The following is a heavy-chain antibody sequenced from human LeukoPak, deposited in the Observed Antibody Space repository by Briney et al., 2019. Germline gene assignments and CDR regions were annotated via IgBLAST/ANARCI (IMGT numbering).Heavy chain of an antibody. D-gene: IGHD4-17*01. CDR1: GFTVSNNY. Sequence: GGSLRLSCAASGFTVSNNYMTWVRQAPGKGLEWVSGISGNGGNTYYADSVKGRFTISRDNSKNTLYLQMNSLRAEDTAVYYCAKDLTAVTTTLDYWGQGTLVTVSS. CDR2: ISGNGGNT. V-gene: IGHV3-23*01. J-gene: IGHJ4*02. CDR3: AKDLTAVTTTLDY.